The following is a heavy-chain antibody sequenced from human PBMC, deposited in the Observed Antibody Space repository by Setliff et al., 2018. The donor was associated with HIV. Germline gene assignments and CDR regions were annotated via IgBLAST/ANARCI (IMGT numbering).Heavy chain of an antibody. CDR2: IIPKSNTP. CDR3: ARGSPIVWFGEFLYPEIDY. D-gene: IGHD3-10*01. J-gene: IGHJ4*02. V-gene: IGHV1-69*13. CDR1: GDTFSTFA. Sequence: SVKVSCKASGDTFSTFAIIWVRQAPGQGLEWMGGIIPKSNTPDYAQKFKGRLTITADESTSTAHMELVGLTSEDTAVYYCARGSPIVWFGEFLYPEIDYWGQGSLVTVSS.